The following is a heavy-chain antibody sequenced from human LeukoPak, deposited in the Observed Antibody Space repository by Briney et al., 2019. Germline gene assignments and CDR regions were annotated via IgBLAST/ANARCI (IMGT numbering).Heavy chain of an antibody. CDR2: IYYSGST. CDR1: GGSISSGDYY. CDR3: ARAGTVTTLGAFDI. Sequence: PSETLSLTCTVSGGSISSGDYYWSWIRQPPGKGLEWIGYIYYSGSTYYNPSLKSRVTISVDASKNQFSLKLSSVTAADTAVYYCARAGTVTTLGAFDIWGQGTMVTVSS. V-gene: IGHV4-30-4*08. J-gene: IGHJ3*02. D-gene: IGHD4-17*01.